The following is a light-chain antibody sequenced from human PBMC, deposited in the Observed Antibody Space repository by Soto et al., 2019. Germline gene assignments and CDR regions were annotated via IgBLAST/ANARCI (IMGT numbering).Light chain of an antibody. CDR3: SSYTNINTRACV. V-gene: IGLV2-8*01. CDR2: EVS. J-gene: IGLJ1*01. Sequence: QSALTQPPSASGSLGQSVTISCTGTSSDIGTYDYVSWYQQHPGRAPKLIIFEVSKRPSGVPDRFSGSKSGNTASLIVSGLQPDDEAEYHCSSYTNINTRACVFGTGTKLTVL. CDR1: SSDIGTYDY.